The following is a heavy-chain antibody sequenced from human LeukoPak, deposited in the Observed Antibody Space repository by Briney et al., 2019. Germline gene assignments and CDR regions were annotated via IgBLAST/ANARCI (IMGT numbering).Heavy chain of an antibody. J-gene: IGHJ4*02. Sequence: GGSLRLSCAASGFTFSSYSMNWVRQAPGKGLEWVSSISSSGSYIYYADSVKGRFTISRDNAKNSLYLQMNSLRAEDTAVYYCAKAIVVVTDEIYYFDYWGQGTLVTVSS. CDR2: ISSSGSYI. D-gene: IGHD2-21*02. V-gene: IGHV3-21*04. CDR3: AKAIVVVTDEIYYFDY. CDR1: GFTFSSYS.